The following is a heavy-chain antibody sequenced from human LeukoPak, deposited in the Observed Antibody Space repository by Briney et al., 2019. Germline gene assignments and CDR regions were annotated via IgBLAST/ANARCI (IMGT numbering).Heavy chain of an antibody. CDR1: GFTFSSYE. CDR2: ISSSGSTI. V-gene: IGHV3-48*03. Sequence: GGSLRLSCAASGFTFSSYEMNWVRQAPGEGLEWVSYISSSGSTIYYADSVKGRFTISRDNAKNPLYLKINSLRLKNTTVYYCARFYGAPDAYSYYGMDVGSQ. J-gene: IGHJ6*02. CDR3: ARFYGAPDAYSYYGMDV. D-gene: IGHD4-17*01.